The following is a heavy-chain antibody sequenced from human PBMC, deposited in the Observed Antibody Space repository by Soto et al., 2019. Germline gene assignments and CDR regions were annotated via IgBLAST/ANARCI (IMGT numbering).Heavy chain of an antibody. CDR1: GASVSSGDYY. V-gene: IGHV4-30-4*01. CDR3: ARRVTGGGERFDP. D-gene: IGHD7-27*01. J-gene: IGHJ5*02. Sequence: QVQLQVSGPGLVEPSQTLSLTCTVSGASVSSGDYYWTWIRQPPGKDLEWIGYIYSSGNTNYNPSLRSRVXXSXDXXKNQFSLNLSSVTAADTAVYYCARRVTGGGERFDPWGQGTLVTVSS. CDR2: IYSSGNT.